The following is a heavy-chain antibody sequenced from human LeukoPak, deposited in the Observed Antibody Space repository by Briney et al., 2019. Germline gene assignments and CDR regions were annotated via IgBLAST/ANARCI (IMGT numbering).Heavy chain of an antibody. J-gene: IGHJ5*02. CDR3: ARGRDWFDP. V-gene: IGHV4-34*01. CDR2: INHSGST. Sequence: SSETLSLTCAVYGGSFSGYYWSWIRQPPGKGLEWIGEINHSGSTNYNPSLKSRVTISVDTSKNQFSLKLSSVTAADTAVYYCARGRDWFDPWGQGTLGTVSS. CDR1: GGSFSGYY.